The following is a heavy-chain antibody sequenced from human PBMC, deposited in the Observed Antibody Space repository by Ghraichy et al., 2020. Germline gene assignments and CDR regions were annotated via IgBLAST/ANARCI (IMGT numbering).Heavy chain of an antibody. V-gene: IGHV4-39*01. J-gene: IGHJ1*01. Sequence: SETLSLTCTVSGGSISDTINYSWGWIRQPPGKGLEWIGTIYNSGSSYYNPSFRSRVTISVDTSKNQFSLKLNSATAADTAEYYCARTESTSNGGRGYFRHWGQGTLAIVSS. D-gene: IGHD3-16*01. CDR1: GGSISDTINYS. CDR3: ARTESTSNGGRGYFRH. CDR2: IYNSGSS.